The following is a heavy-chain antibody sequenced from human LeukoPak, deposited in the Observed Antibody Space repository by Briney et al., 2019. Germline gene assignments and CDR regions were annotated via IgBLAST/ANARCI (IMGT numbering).Heavy chain of an antibody. CDR3: ARLYCSGGSCCSITAFDY. CDR1: GFTFSSYE. D-gene: IGHD2-15*01. V-gene: IGHV3-48*03. J-gene: IGHJ4*02. Sequence: GGSLRLSCAASGFTFSSYEMNWVRQAPGKGLEWVSYISSSGSTIYYADSVKGRFTISRDNAKNSLYLQMNSLRAEDTAVYYCARLYCSGGSCCSITAFDYWGQGTLVTVSS. CDR2: ISSSGSTI.